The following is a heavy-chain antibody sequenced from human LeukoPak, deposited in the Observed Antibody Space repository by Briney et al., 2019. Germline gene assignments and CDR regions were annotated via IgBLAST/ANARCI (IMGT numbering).Heavy chain of an antibody. V-gene: IGHV4-39*01. CDR1: GGSISTSSYY. CDR3: ARQGGSSGWPYYYYYYMDV. J-gene: IGHJ6*03. Sequence: SETLSLTCTVSGGSISTSSYYWCWIRQPPGKGLEWIGSIHYSGSTQYNPSLKSRVSTSVDTSKNTFSLKLTSVSAADTAVYYCARQGGSSGWPYYYYYYMDVWGKGTTVTVSS. CDR2: IHYSGST. D-gene: IGHD6-19*01.